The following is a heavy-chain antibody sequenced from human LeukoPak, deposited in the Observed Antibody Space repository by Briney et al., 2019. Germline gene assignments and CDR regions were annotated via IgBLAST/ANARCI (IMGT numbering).Heavy chain of an antibody. CDR3: AKDISPEFGELLLSYFDY. D-gene: IGHD3-10*01. CDR1: GFIFSDYY. V-gene: IGHV3-11*01. Sequence: GGSLRLSCAASGFIFSDYYMSWIRQAPGKGLEWVSYISSSGSTLYYADTVKGRFTISRDNAKNSLYLQMNSLRAEDTALYYCAKDISPEFGELLLSYFDYWGQGTLVTVSS. CDR2: ISSSGSTL. J-gene: IGHJ4*02.